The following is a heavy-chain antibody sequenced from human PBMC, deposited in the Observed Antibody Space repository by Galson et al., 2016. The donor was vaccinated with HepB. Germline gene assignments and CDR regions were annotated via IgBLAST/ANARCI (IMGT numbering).Heavy chain of an antibody. D-gene: IGHD6-13*01. CDR1: GFTFSSYA. Sequence: SLRLSCAASGFTFSSYAMSWVRQAPGKGLEWVAAISITVSSTYYADSVKGRFTISRDNSKNTLYLQMNTLRSEDTAICYCAKRIGAGGQFDYWGQGTLVTVST. CDR2: ISITVSST. V-gene: IGHV3-23*01. CDR3: AKRIGAGGQFDY. J-gene: IGHJ4*02.